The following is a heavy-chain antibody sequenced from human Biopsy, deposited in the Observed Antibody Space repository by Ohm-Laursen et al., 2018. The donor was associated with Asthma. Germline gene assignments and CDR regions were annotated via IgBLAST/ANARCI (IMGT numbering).Heavy chain of an antibody. CDR1: GGTFNTYV. J-gene: IGHJ4*02. V-gene: IGHV1-69*01. CDR3: ARKAGSCISRTCYSLDF. Sequence: GSSVKVSCKPLGGTFNTYVIGWVRQAPGQGLEWMGGINSVFGTTTYPQKFQDRVTITADDSTSTVYRELSSLRSEDTAVYYCARKAGSCISRTCYSLDFWGQGTLVTVSS. D-gene: IGHD2-2*01. CDR2: INSVFGTT.